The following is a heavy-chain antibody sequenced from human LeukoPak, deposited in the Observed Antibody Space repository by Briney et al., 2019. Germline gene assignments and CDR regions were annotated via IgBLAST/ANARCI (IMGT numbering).Heavy chain of an antibody. Sequence: GASVKVSCKASGGTFSSYTISWVRQAPGQGLEWMGRIIPIFGTANYAQKFQGRATITTDESTSTAYMELSSLRSEDTAVYYCAGDQNIVVVVAATGAFDIWGQGTMVTVSS. CDR2: IIPIFGTA. V-gene: IGHV1-69*05. CDR3: AGDQNIVVVVAATGAFDI. CDR1: GGTFSSYT. J-gene: IGHJ3*02. D-gene: IGHD2-15*01.